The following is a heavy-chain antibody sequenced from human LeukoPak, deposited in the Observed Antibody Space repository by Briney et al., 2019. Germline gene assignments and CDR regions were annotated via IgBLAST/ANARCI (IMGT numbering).Heavy chain of an antibody. V-gene: IGHV5-51*01. CDR3: ARHGLAGCIGGRCFASFHYYGMYV. D-gene: IGHD2-15*01. Sequence: EDLQLLFQGSGDSFTDYWIGWVRQMPGEGLEGKRIIFSDDSDTKYSPSLQGQVTISVDKSITTAYLQWSSLKAADSAMYYCARHGLAGCIGGRCFASFHYYGMYVWGQGTTVTVSS. CDR1: GDSFTDYW. J-gene: IGHJ6*02. CDR2: IFSDDSDT.